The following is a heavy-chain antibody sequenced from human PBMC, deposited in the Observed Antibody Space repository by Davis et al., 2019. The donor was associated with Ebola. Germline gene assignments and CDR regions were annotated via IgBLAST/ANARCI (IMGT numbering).Heavy chain of an antibody. CDR2: ISYHGKNI. J-gene: IGHJ4*01. CDR1: GFTFRSYS. Sequence: GESLKISCAASGFTFRSYSMIWVRQAPGKGLEWVAFISYHGKNIPYADSVWGRFTISRDNSKNTLYLQMNSLRPEDTAIYYCAKDRHPLATNKIYYFDYWGHGTLVTVSS. V-gene: IGHV3-30*18. CDR3: AKDRHPLATNKIYYFDY. D-gene: IGHD2-8*01.